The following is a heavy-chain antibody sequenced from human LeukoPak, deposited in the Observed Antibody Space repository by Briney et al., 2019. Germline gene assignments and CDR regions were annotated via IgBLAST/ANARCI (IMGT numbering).Heavy chain of an antibody. J-gene: IGHJ4*02. D-gene: IGHD4-23*01. CDR2: IYQGGST. CDR3: ARNNGGHDY. V-gene: IGHV4-38-2*02. CDR1: GYSISSGHY. Sequence: PSETLSLTCSVSGYSISSGHYWAWIRQPPGKGLEWIGCIYQGGSTYYKSSLTSRVTISMDTSKNQFSLKLTSVTAADPAFYYFARNNGGHDYWGQGTLVTVSS.